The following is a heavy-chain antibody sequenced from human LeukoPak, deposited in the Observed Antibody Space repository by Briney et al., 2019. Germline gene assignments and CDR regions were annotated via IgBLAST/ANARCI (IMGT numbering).Heavy chain of an antibody. CDR2: ISCRGGSP. D-gene: IGHD3-3*01. CDR3: AKLLVLEWLLNDY. J-gene: IGHJ4*02. V-gene: IGHV3-23*01. CDR1: GFTFSSYA. Sequence: PGGSLRLSCAASGFTFSSYAVSWVRQAPGKGLEWVSAISCRGGSPYYADSVKGRFTISRDNSKNTLYLQMNSLRAEDTGVYYCAKLLVLEWLLNDYWGQGTLVTVSS.